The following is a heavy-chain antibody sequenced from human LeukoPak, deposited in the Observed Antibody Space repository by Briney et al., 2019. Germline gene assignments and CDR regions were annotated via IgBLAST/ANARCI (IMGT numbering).Heavy chain of an antibody. J-gene: IGHJ5*02. V-gene: IGHV6-1*01. CDR1: GDSVSSNSAA. Sequence: QTLSLTCAISGDSVSSNSAAWNWIRQSPSRGLEWLGRTYYRSKWYNDYAVSVKSRITINPDTSKNQFSLQLNSVTPEDTAVYYCARDPRIAAAGSPNWFDPWGQGTLVTVSS. CDR2: TYYRSKWYN. D-gene: IGHD6-13*01. CDR3: ARDPRIAAAGSPNWFDP.